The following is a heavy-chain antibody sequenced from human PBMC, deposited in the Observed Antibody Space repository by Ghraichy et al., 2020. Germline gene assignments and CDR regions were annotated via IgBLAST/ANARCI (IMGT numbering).Heavy chain of an antibody. J-gene: IGHJ4*02. CDR3: AKDKGIYGDQAFDS. CDR1: GFNFPHYA. CDR2: MSYEGSNR. V-gene: IGHV3-30*18. D-gene: IGHD4-17*01. Sequence: GGSLNISCTASGFNFPHYAMHWVRQAPGKGLEWVALMSYEGSNRYYAESVKGRFTISKDNSKNTLYLQMDSLRTEDTAVYYCAKDKGIYGDQAFDSWGQGTLVTVSS.